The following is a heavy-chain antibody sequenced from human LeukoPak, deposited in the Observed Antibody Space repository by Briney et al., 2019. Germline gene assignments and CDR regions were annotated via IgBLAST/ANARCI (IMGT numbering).Heavy chain of an antibody. CDR2: ISYDGSNK. V-gene: IGHV3-30-3*02. CDR3: AKSVVVVHWFDP. D-gene: IGHD2-15*01. J-gene: IGHJ5*02. CDR1: GFTFSSYA. Sequence: GGSLRLSCATSGFTFSSYAMHWVRQAPGKGLEWVAVISYDGSNKYYADSVKGRFTISRDNSKNTLYLQMNSLRAEDTAVYYCAKSVVVVHWFDPWGQGTLVTVSS.